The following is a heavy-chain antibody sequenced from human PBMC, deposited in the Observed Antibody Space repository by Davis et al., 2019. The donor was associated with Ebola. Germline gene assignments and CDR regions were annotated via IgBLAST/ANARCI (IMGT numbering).Heavy chain of an antibody. CDR1: GGSFSGYY. J-gene: IGHJ6*02. D-gene: IGHD3-22*01. CDR2: INHSGST. CDR3: ARLRVDYYDSSGHHRYYYGMDV. V-gene: IGHV4-34*01. Sequence: PSETLSLTCAVYGGSFSGYYWSWIRQPPGKGLEWIGEINHSGSTNYNPSLKSRVTISVDTSKNQFSLKLSSVTAADTAVYYCARLRVDYYDSSGHHRYYYGMDVWGQGTTVTVSS.